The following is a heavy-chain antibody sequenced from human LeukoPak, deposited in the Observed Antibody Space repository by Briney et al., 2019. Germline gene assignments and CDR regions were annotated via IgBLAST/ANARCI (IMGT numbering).Heavy chain of an antibody. CDR1: GYTFTSYD. D-gene: IGHD5-18*01. CDR3: ARGPRGYSYGYDY. V-gene: IGHV1-8*01. CDR2: MNPNSGNT. Sequence: ASVKVSCKASGYTFTSYDIXWVRXXXXXXXXXXGWMNPNSGNTGXXQXFXXXVTMTRNTSISTAYMELSSLRSEDTAVYYCARGPRGYSYGYDYWGQGTLVTVSS. J-gene: IGHJ4*02.